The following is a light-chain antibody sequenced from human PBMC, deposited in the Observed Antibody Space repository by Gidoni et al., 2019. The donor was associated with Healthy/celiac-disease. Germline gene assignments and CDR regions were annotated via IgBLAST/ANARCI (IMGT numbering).Light chain of an antibody. CDR3: SSYTSSSTLYVV. CDR2: EVS. V-gene: IGLV2-14*01. CDR1: SRDVGGYNY. Sequence: QSALTHPASASGSPGHSITISCTGTSRDVGGYNYVSAYQQHPGKAPNLMIYEVSNRPSGVSNRFSGSKSGNTASLTISGLQAEDEADYYCSSYTSSSTLYVVFGGGTKLTVL. J-gene: IGLJ2*01.